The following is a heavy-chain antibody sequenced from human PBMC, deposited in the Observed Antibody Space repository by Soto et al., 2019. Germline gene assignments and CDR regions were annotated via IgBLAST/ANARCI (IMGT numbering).Heavy chain of an antibody. V-gene: IGHV3-33*01. Sequence: QVELVESGGGVVQPGGSLRLSCAASGFRFTNYGMHWVRQAPGKGLDWVAFIWYDGSLENHAHSVKGRFSISRDNSKNTLYREMNSLEAEDTGVYYGARAVDGTVYCGQMDVGGGGTTVIVSS. CDR3: ARAVDGTVYCGQMDV. J-gene: IGHJ6*04. CDR2: IWYDGSLE. CDR1: GFRFTNYG. D-gene: IGHD5-12*01.